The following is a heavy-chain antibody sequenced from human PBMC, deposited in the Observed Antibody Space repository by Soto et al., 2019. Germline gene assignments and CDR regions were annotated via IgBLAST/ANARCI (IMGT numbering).Heavy chain of an antibody. J-gene: IGHJ4*02. CDR2: IYSGGST. V-gene: IGHV3-53*01. Sequence: AGRSLRLSCAASGFTVSSNYMSWVRQAPGKGLEWVSVIYSGGSTYYADSVKGRFTISRDNSKNTLYLQMNSLRAEDTAVYYCARGRSGYINPVDYWGQGTLVTVSS. CDR3: ARGRSGYINPVDY. D-gene: IGHD3-22*01. CDR1: GFTVSSNY.